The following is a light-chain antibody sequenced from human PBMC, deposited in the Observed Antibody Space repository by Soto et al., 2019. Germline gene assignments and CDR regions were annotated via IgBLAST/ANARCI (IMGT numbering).Light chain of an antibody. CDR3: HQSYSTLIT. Sequence: DIQMTQSPSSLSASVGDRVTITCRASQSISSYLNWYQQKPGKAPKLLIYAASSLQSGVPSRFSGSGSGTDFTLTISSLQPEDFATYYCHQSYSTLITCGQGTRLEVK. CDR1: QSISSY. CDR2: AAS. V-gene: IGKV1-39*01. J-gene: IGKJ5*01.